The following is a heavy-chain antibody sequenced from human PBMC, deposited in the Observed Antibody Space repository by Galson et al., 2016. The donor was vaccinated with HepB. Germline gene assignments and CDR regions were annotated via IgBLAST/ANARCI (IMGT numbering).Heavy chain of an antibody. CDR2: IWYDGSEK. V-gene: IGHV3-33*01. J-gene: IGHJ5*02. CDR1: GFTFRTYG. CDR3: ARGRGDYGSSGYPNNWFDP. Sequence: SLRLSCAASGFTFRTYGMHWVRRAPGKGLEWVAVIWYDGSEKYYADSVKGRFTISRDNSKNTLYLQMNSLRAEDTAVYYCARGRGDYGSSGYPNNWFDPWGQGTLVTVSS. D-gene: IGHD3-22*01.